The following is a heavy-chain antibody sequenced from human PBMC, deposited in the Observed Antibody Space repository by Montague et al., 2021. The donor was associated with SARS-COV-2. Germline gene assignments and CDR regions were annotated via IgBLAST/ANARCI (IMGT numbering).Heavy chain of an antibody. Sequence: SETRSLTCSVSGGSINNYYWGWVRQSPGKGLEWIGYIYYSGSVTTSYNPSLKSRVSISVDTSENQFSLKLTSVTAADTAVYYCARRGGGEVFARFMYWYFDLWSRGSLVTVSS. CDR2: IYYSGSVTT. V-gene: IGHV4-59*13. D-gene: IGHD2-21*01. J-gene: IGHJ2*01. CDR3: ARRGGGEVFARFMYWYFDL. CDR1: GGSINNYY.